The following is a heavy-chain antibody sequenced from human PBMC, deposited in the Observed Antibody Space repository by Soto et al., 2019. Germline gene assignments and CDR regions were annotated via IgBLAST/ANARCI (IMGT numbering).Heavy chain of an antibody. V-gene: IGHV2-5*02. CDR2: INLDYDK. CDR3: AHREGSSGAFDI. D-gene: IGHD6-6*01. J-gene: IGHJ3*02. Sequence: QITLKESGPTLVKPTQTLTLTCSFSGFSLSTTGVGVGWIRQPPGKALEWLALINLDYDKRYSPSLKSRLTITKDTSKNQVVLTMTNMDPVDTATYYCAHREGSSGAFDIWGQGTMVTVSS. CDR1: GFSLSTTGVG.